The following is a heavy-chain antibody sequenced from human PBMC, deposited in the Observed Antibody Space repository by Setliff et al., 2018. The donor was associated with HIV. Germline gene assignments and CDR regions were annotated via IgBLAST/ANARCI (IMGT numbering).Heavy chain of an antibody. CDR3: SRVQWVVAAIEDFYYMDV. Sequence: PGGSLRLSCTTSGFTFGDYAMSWVRQAPGKGLEWVGFIRRKAYGGTTEYAASVKGSFTISRDDSKSIAYLQMNSLKAEDTAVYYCSRVQWVVAAIEDFYYMDVWGKGTTVTVSS. J-gene: IGHJ6*03. D-gene: IGHD2-15*01. CDR2: IRRKAYGGTT. CDR1: GFTFGDYA. V-gene: IGHV3-49*04.